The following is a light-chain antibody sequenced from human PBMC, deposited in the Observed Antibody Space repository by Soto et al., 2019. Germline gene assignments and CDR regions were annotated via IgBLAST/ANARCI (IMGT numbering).Light chain of an antibody. CDR2: DVS. CDR1: SSDVGGYNY. CDR3: SSFAGSSTLI. V-gene: IGLV2-11*01. J-gene: IGLJ2*01. Sequence: QSALTQPRSVSGSPGQSVTISCTGTSSDVGGYNYVSWYQQHPGKAPKVIIYDVSKRPSGVPDRFSGSKSGSTASLTISGLQAEDESDFYFSSFAGSSTLIFGGGTKLTVL.